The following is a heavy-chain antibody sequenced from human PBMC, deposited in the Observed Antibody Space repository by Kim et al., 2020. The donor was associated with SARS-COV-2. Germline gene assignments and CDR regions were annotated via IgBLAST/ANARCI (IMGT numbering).Heavy chain of an antibody. D-gene: IGHD2-2*01. CDR3: ARDVMVVPAAIGAFDI. J-gene: IGHJ3*02. V-gene: IGHV6-1*01. Sequence: SVKSRITINPDTSKNQFSLQLNSVTPEDTAVYYCARDVMVVPAAIGAFDIWGQGTMVTVSS.